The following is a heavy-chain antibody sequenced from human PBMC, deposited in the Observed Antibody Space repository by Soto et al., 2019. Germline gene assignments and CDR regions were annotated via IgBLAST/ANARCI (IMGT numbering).Heavy chain of an antibody. CDR2: IYHSGTT. J-gene: IGHJ5*02. Sequence: QVQLQESGPGLVKPSETLSLTCTVSGGSITSHYWSWVRQPPGKGLEWIGYIYHSGTTNYNPSLISRVTISVDTSKKQSSLKLSSVTAADTAVYWCVREYYDILTGYSRFDPWGQGTLVTVTS. V-gene: IGHV4-59*11. D-gene: IGHD3-9*01. CDR1: GGSITSHY. CDR3: VREYYDILTGYSRFDP.